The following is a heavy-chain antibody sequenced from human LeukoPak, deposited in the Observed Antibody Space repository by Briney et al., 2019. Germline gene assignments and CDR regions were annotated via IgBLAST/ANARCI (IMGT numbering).Heavy chain of an antibody. J-gene: IGHJ4*02. Sequence: GASVKVSCKGTGYTFSSYGIGWVRQAPGQGLEWMGWISTYNGNTNYAQKLQGRVTMTTDTSTSTAYMELRSLRSDDTAVYYCARVDEDGFDYWGQGTLVTVSS. V-gene: IGHV1-18*01. CDR2: ISTYNGNT. CDR1: GYTFSSYG. CDR3: ARVDEDGFDY.